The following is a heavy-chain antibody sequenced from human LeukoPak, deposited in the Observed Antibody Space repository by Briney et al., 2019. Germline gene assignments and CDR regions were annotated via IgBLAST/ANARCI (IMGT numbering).Heavy chain of an antibody. CDR2: INHSGST. Sequence: PSETLSHTCAVYGGFFSGYYWRWLRPPPGKELAWIGEINHSGSTNYNPSLKSRVTISVDTSKNQFSLKLSSVTAADTAVYYCAIEKYCSSTSCYAGEYYYYGMDVWGQGTTVTVSS. V-gene: IGHV4-34*01. CDR1: GGFFSGYY. CDR3: AIEKYCSSTSCYAGEYYYYGMDV. D-gene: IGHD2-2*01. J-gene: IGHJ6*02.